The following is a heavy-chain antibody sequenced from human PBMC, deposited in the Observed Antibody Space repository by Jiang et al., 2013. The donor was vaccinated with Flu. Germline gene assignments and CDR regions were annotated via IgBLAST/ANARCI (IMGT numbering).Heavy chain of an antibody. CDR1: GGSVSSGSYY. CDR3: ARCIAARPGLGDFDY. V-gene: IGHV4-61*01. Sequence: LLKPSETLSLTCTVSGGSVSSGSYYWSWIRQPPGKGLEWIGYIYYSGSTNYNPSLKSRVTISVDTSKNQFSLKLSSVTAADTAVYYCARCIAARPGLGDFDYWGQGTLVTVSS. D-gene: IGHD6-6*01. CDR2: IYYSGST. J-gene: IGHJ4*02.